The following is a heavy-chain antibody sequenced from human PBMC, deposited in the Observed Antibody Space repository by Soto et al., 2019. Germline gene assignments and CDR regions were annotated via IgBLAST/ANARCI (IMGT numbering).Heavy chain of an antibody. V-gene: IGHV3-33*01. CDR1: GFTLSSYG. D-gene: IGHD6-13*01. CDR3: ARETGYSSSWADYYYYGMDV. CDR2: IWYDGSNK. J-gene: IGHJ6*02. Sequence: HPGGSLRLSCAASGFTLSSYGMHWVRQAPGKGLEWVAVIWYDGSNKYYADSVKGRFTISRDNSKNTLYLQMNSLRAEDTAVYYCARETGYSSSWADYYYYGMDVWGQGTTVTVSS.